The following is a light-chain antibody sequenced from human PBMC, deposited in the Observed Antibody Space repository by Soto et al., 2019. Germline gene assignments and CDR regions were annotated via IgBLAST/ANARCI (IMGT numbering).Light chain of an antibody. Sequence: DIVMTQTPLSLSVTPGQPASLSCQSSQSLLHSDGKTYLYWYLQKPGQPPQLLIYEVSNRFSGVPDRFSGSGSGTEFTLTISSLQPDEFATYYCQQYNSYLLTVGGGTKVDIK. CDR2: EVS. CDR3: QQYNSYLLT. V-gene: IGKV2D-29*01. J-gene: IGKJ4*01. CDR1: QSLLHSDGKTY.